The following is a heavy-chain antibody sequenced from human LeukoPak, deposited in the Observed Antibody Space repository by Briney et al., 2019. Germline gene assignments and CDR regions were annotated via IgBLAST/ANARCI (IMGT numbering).Heavy chain of an antibody. CDR2: IYYSGST. V-gene: IGHV4-59*08. CDR1: GGSISSYY. J-gene: IGHJ4*02. D-gene: IGHD3-22*01. Sequence: PSETPSLTCTVSGGSISSYYWSWIRQPAGKGLEWIGYIYYSGSTNYNPSLKSRVTISVDTSKNQFSLKLSSVTAADTAVYYCARHEDSSGYIDYWGQGTLVTVSS. CDR3: ARHEDSSGYIDY.